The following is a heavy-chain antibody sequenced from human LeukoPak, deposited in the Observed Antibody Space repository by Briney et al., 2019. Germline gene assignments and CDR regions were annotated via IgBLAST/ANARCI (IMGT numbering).Heavy chain of an antibody. J-gene: IGHJ3*02. CDR1: GGSISSGSYY. V-gene: IGHV4-61*02. Sequence: SQTLSLTCTVSGGSISSGSYYWSWIRQPAGKGLEWIGRIYTSGSTNYNPSLKSRVTISVDTPKNQFSLKLSSVTAADTAVYYCARANTMIDAFDIWGQGTMVTVSS. CDR2: IYTSGST. D-gene: IGHD3-22*01. CDR3: ARANTMIDAFDI.